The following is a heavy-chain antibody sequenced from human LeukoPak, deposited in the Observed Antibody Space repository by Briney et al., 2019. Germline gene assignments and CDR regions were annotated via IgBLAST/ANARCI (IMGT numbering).Heavy chain of an antibody. CDR1: GGSITSGDYY. CDR3: SGGNSVIGIGWFDY. V-gene: IGHV4-30-4*01. D-gene: IGHD4-23*01. CDR2: IYYSGST. J-gene: IGHJ4*02. Sequence: SETLSLTCTVSGGSITSGDYYWSWIRQPPGKGPEWIGYIYYSGSTYYNPSLKSRVTISVDTSKNQFSLKLSSVTAADTAMYYCSGGNSVIGIGWFDYWGQGTPVTVSS.